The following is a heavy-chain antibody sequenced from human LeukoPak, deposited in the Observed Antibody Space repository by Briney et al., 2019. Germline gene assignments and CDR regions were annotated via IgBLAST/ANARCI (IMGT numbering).Heavy chain of an antibody. CDR3: ARIIWDIVVVPAAYYMDV. V-gene: IGHV3-48*04. CDR1: GFAFSTYA. Sequence: GGSLRLSCAASGFAFSTYAICWVRQAPGKGLEWVSYISSSSSTIYYADSVKGRFTISRDNAKNSLYLQMNSLRAEDTAVYYCARIIWDIVVVPAAYYMDVWGKGTTVTVSS. J-gene: IGHJ6*03. D-gene: IGHD2-2*01. CDR2: ISSSSSTI.